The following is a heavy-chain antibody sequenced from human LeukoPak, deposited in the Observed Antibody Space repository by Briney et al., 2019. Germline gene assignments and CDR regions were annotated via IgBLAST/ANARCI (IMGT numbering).Heavy chain of an antibody. CDR1: GFTFSSYG. CDR2: IWYDGSNK. Sequence: GRSLRLSCAASGFTFSSYGMHWVRQAPGKGLEWVAVIWYDGSNKYYADSVKGRFTISRDNSKNTLYLQMNSLRAEDTAVYYCARDGDLSGWYLYYFDYWGQGTLVTVSS. D-gene: IGHD6-19*01. CDR3: ARDGDLSGWYLYYFDY. J-gene: IGHJ4*02. V-gene: IGHV3-33*01.